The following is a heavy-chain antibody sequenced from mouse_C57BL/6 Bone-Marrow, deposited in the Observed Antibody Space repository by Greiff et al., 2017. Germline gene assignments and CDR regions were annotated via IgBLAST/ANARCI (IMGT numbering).Heavy chain of an antibody. CDR1: GYTFTSYG. D-gene: IGHD2-12*01. CDR2: ISSGGSYT. Sequence: EVQLVESGADLVKPGGSLKLSCAASGYTFTSYGMSWVRQTPAKSMEWVVAISSGGSYTYYPDSVKGRFTITRDKAKNPLYLQMSSLTSEDTAIYYCAREGRRAWFAYWCQGNRVTVSA. CDR3: AREGRRAWFAY. V-gene: IGHV5-6*01. J-gene: IGHJ3*01.